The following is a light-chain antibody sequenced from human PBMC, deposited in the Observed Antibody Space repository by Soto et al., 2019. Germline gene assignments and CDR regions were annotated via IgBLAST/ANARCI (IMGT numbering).Light chain of an antibody. CDR1: QTISSY. Sequence: DIQMTQSPSSLSASVGARVTITCRASQTISSYLNWYQQKPGKAPNLLIYETSTLQSGVPSRFSGSGSGTDFTLTISSLQPEDFATYYCQQSYNSPWTFGQGTKVEIK. CDR2: ETS. J-gene: IGKJ1*01. CDR3: QQSYNSPWT. V-gene: IGKV1-39*01.